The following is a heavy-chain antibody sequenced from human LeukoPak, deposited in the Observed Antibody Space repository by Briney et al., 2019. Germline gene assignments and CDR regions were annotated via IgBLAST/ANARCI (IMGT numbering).Heavy chain of an antibody. CDR2: INPNSGGT. V-gene: IGHV1-2*02. CDR1: GYTFTGYY. Sequence: ASVKVSCKASGYTFTGYYMHWVRQAPGQGLEWMGWINPNSGGTNYAQKFQGRVTMTRDTSISTAYMELSRLRSDDTAVYYCARLSLRVGATIDYYFDYWGQGTLVTVSS. D-gene: IGHD1-26*01. J-gene: IGHJ4*02. CDR3: ARLSLRVGATIDYYFDY.